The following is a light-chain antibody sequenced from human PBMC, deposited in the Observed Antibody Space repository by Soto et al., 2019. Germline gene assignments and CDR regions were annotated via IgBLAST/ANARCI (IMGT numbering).Light chain of an antibody. J-gene: IGKJ1*01. CDR2: DAS. CDR1: QGVSSY. V-gene: IGKV3-11*01. Sequence: EIVLTQSPATLSLSPGERATLSCRASQGVSSYLAWYQQKPGQAPRLLIYDASNRATGIPARFSGSGSGTDFPLTISSLAPEDFAVYYCQQRSNWPPWTFGQGAKV. CDR3: QQRSNWPPWT.